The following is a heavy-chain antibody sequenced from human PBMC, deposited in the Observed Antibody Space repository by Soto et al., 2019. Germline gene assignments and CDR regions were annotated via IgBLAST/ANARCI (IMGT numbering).Heavy chain of an antibody. J-gene: IGHJ4*02. V-gene: IGHV3-21*01. Sequence: GGSLRLSCAASGFTFSSYSMNWVRQAPGKGLEWVSSISSSSSYIYYADSVKGRFTISRDNAKNSLYLQMNSLRAEDTAVYYCARALPLYDFWSGYDYWGQGTLVTVSS. CDR1: GFTFSSYS. CDR2: ISSSSSYI. CDR3: ARALPLYDFWSGYDY. D-gene: IGHD3-3*01.